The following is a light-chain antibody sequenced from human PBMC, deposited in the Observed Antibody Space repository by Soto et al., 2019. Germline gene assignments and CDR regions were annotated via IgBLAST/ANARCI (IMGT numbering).Light chain of an antibody. CDR1: QSISSG. CDR3: QQDKCLLYT. J-gene: IGKJ2*01. Sequence: DIEMTQSPSALSASVGDRVTITCRASQSISSGLAWYQQKPGKAPKLLIYEASSLESGVRSRFSGGGSGTEFTLSISSLQFVDSATYYCQQDKCLLYTFGQGTKLEIK. V-gene: IGKV1-5*03. CDR2: EAS.